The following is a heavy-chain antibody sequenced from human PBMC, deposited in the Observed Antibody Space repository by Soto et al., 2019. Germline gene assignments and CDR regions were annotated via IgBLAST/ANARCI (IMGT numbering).Heavy chain of an antibody. CDR3: ARLRIEGTTYDALDI. CDR1: RCYISRSTFY. J-gene: IGHJ3*02. Sequence: SETPSLTCTVSRCYISRSTFYWCWIRHPPGKGLEWIGSIYYSGSTYSNPSLKSRVTISVDTSKNQFSLQLSSVTAADTAVYYCARLRIEGTTYDALDIWGQGTMVT. V-gene: IGHV4-39*01. CDR2: IYYSGST. D-gene: IGHD1-7*01.